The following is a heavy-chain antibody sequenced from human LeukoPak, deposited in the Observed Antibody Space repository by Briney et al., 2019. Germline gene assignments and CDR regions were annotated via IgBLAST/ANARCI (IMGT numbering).Heavy chain of an antibody. CDR3: AREFKGYSSSWHIDY. CDR1: GGSISSYY. V-gene: IGHV4-4*07. D-gene: IGHD6-13*01. CDR2: IYTSGST. Sequence: SETLPLTCTVSGGSISSYYWSWLRQPTGKGLEWIGSIYTSGSTNYNPSLKSRVTMSVDTSKNQFSLKLSSVTAADTAVYYCAREFKGYSSSWHIDYWGQGTLVTVSS. J-gene: IGHJ4*02.